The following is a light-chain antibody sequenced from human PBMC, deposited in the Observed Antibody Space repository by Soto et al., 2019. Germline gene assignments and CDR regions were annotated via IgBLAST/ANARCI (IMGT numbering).Light chain of an antibody. CDR3: SSYTSSSTPLV. CDR1: SSDVGGYNY. J-gene: IGLJ1*01. V-gene: IGLV2-14*01. Sequence: QSVLTQPASVSGSPGQSITISCTGTSSDVGGYNYVSWYQQHPGKAPKLMIYDVSNRPSGVSNRFSGSKSGNTASLTISGLQAEDEADYSCSSYTSSSTPLVFGTGTKVTVL. CDR2: DVS.